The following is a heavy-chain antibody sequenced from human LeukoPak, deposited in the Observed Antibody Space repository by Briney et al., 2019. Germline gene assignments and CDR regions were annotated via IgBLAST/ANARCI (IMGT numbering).Heavy chain of an antibody. CDR2: IYNTGSS. Sequence: PSETLSLTCTVSGGSVSSDSWNWIRQPPGKGLEWIGYIYNTGSSNHNPSLKNRVTISFDKSKSQLSLNLSSVTAADTAIYYCARHGKMNLVRGAFWYSDLWGRGTLVTVSS. V-gene: IGHV4-59*08. J-gene: IGHJ2*01. CDR1: GGSVSSDS. CDR3: ARHGKMNLVRGAFWYSDL. D-gene: IGHD3-10*01.